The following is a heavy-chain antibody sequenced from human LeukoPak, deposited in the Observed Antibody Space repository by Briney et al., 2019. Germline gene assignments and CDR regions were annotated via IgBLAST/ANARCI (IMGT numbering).Heavy chain of an antibody. CDR2: LYYSGST. D-gene: IGHD6-6*01. V-gene: IGHV4-59*11. Sequence: PSETLSLTCTVSGDSISSHYWSWIRQPPGKGLEWIGYLYYSGSTNYNPSLKSRLTISVDTSKNQFSLKLSSVTAADTAVYYCARRSISGLFDYWGQGTLVTVSS. J-gene: IGHJ4*02. CDR3: ARRSISGLFDY. CDR1: GDSISSHY.